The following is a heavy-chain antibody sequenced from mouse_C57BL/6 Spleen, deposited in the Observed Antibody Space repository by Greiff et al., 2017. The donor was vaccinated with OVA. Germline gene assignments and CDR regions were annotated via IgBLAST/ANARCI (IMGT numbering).Heavy chain of an antibody. CDR3: ARGDGDY. V-gene: IGHV14-3*01. J-gene: IGHJ2*01. CDR1: GSNIKNTY. Sequence: EVQLQQSVAELVRPGASVKLSCTASGSNIKNTYMTWVKQRPEQGLEWIGRIEPANGNTKYAPKFQGKATIAAYTSSNPAYLQLSSLTSEDTAIYYCARGDGDYWGQGTTLTVSS. D-gene: IGHD1-2*01. CDR2: IEPANGNT.